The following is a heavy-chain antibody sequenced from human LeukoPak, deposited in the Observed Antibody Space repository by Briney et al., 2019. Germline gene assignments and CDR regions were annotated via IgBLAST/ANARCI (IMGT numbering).Heavy chain of an antibody. D-gene: IGHD1-26*01. V-gene: IGHV4-34*01. Sequence: SETLSLTCAVYGGSFSGYYWSWIRQPPGKGLEWIGEINHSGSTNYNPSLKSRVTISVDTSKNQFSLKLSSATAADTAVYYCARRFYSGSYPQDFDYWGQGTLVTVSS. CDR3: ARRFYSGSYPQDFDY. CDR2: INHSGST. J-gene: IGHJ4*02. CDR1: GGSFSGYY.